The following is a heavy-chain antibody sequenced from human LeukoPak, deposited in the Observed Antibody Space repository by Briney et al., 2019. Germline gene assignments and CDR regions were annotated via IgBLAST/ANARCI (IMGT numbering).Heavy chain of an antibody. D-gene: IGHD3-22*01. CDR1: GFTVSSNY. CDR3: ARYPNYDSSGYYLDAFDI. CDR2: IYSGGST. Sequence: GGSLRLSCAASGFTVSSNYMSWVRQAPGKGLEWVSVIYSGGSTYYADSVKGRFTISRDNSKNTLYLQMNSLRAEDTAVYCCARYPNYDSSGYYLDAFDIWGQGTMVTVSS. V-gene: IGHV3-53*01. J-gene: IGHJ3*02.